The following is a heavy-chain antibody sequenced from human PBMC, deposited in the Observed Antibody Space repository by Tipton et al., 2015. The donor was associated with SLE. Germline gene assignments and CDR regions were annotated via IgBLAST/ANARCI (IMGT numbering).Heavy chain of an antibody. CDR2: IRYDGNKI. CDR3: ARGRGSELWTGYYDGLDI. V-gene: IGHV3-30*02. Sequence: TLRLSCVSTGFTFNRYGIHWVRQAPGEGLEWVAFIRYDGNKIEYADSVKGRFTISRDTSKDTVSLQMNSLRVEDTAVYYCARGRGSELWTGYYDGLDIWGQGTTVTVSS. CDR1: GFTFNRYG. J-gene: IGHJ3*02. D-gene: IGHD3/OR15-3a*01.